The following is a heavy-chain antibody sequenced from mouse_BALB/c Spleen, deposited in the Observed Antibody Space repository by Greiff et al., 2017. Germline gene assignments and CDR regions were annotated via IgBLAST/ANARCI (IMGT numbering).Heavy chain of an antibody. D-gene: IGHD1-1*01. V-gene: IGHV2-9-2*01. Sequence: QVQLKESGPGLVAPSQSLSITCTVSGFSLTSYDISWIRQPPGKGLEWLGVIWTGGGTNYNSAFMSRLSISKDNSKSQVFLKMNSLQTDDTAIYYCVRDNDYLFAYWGQGTLVTVSA. CDR1: GFSLTSYD. J-gene: IGHJ3*01. CDR3: VRDNDYLFAY. CDR2: IWTGGGT.